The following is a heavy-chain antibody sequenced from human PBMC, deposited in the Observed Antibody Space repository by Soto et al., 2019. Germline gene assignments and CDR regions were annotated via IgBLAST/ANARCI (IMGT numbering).Heavy chain of an antibody. CDR2: IYYSGST. CDR3: ARVMLYHYYDSSGYPGGRLDY. D-gene: IGHD3-22*01. J-gene: IGHJ4*02. V-gene: IGHV4-30-4*01. Sequence: SETLSLTCTVSGGSISSGDYYWSWIRHPPGKGLEWIGYIYYSGSTYYNPSLKSRVTISVDTSKNQFSLKLSSVTAADTGVYYCARVMLYHYYDSSGYPGGRLDYWGEGPLIPVSS. CDR1: GGSISSGDYY.